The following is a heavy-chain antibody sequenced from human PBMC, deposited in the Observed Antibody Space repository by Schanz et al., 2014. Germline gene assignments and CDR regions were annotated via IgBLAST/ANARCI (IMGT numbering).Heavy chain of an antibody. CDR3: AKIRYDSSGYYLPYYGMDV. J-gene: IGHJ6*02. D-gene: IGHD3-22*01. V-gene: IGHV3-23*04. CDR1: VFTFSSYP. Sequence: EVQLVESGGGLIQPGGSLRLSCAASVFTFSSYPMHWVRQAPGKGLEWVAGISGSGGSTDYADSVKGRFIIPRDNSKNTLYLQMNSLRAEDTAVYYCAKIRYDSSGYYLPYYGMDVWGQGTTVIVSS. CDR2: ISGSGGST.